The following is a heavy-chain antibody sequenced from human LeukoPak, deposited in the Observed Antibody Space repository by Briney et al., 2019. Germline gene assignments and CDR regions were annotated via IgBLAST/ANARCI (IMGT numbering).Heavy chain of an antibody. D-gene: IGHD3-10*01. J-gene: IGHJ4*02. Sequence: ASVKVSCKASGYTFTGYYMHWVRQAPGQGLEWMGWINPNSGGTNYAQKLQGWVTMTRDTSISTAYMELSRLRSEDTAVYYCARGGYSDTMVRGVINSWGQGTLVTVSS. CDR3: ARGGYSDTMVRGVINS. CDR2: INPNSGGT. CDR1: GYTFTGYY. V-gene: IGHV1-2*04.